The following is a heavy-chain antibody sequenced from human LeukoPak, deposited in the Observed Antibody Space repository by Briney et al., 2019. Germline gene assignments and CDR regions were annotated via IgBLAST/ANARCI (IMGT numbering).Heavy chain of an antibody. Sequence: SETLSLTCTVSGGSISSGSYYWSWIRQPPGKGLEWIGEINHSGSTNYNPSLKSRVTISVDTSKNQFSLKLSSVTAADTAVYYCASSPMKWRKGSYFDYWGQGTLVTVSS. J-gene: IGHJ4*02. CDR1: GGSISSGSYY. V-gene: IGHV4-39*07. CDR2: INHSGST. D-gene: IGHD3-22*01. CDR3: ASSPMKWRKGSYFDY.